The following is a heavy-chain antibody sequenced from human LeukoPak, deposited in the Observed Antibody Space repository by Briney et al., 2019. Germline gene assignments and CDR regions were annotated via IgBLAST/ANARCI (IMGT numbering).Heavy chain of an antibody. CDR1: GFTFSSLQ. CDR2: VKEDVSEE. D-gene: IGHD3-3*01. V-gene: IGHV3-7*01. J-gene: IGHJ4*02. Sequence: GEPLTLSCAAAGFTFSSLQMSCLRQAPGEGLEWVANVKEDVSEENYADSVKGRFTISRENAINSLYLQMNSLPAEDTAVYFCARLLHYESSAYRPVDCCGQGTLVSVSS. CDR3: ARLLHYESSAYRPVDC.